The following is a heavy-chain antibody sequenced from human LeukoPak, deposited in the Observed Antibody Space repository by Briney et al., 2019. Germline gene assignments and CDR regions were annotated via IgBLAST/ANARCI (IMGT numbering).Heavy chain of an antibody. D-gene: IGHD5-24*01. CDR2: IIPILGIA. Sequence: SVKVSCTASGGTFSSYAISWVRQAPGQGLEWMGRIIPILGIANYAQKFQGRVTITADKSTSTAYMELSSLRSEDTAVYYCARDLSGMATIRYFDYWGQGTLVTVSS. CDR3: ARDLSGMATIRYFDY. V-gene: IGHV1-69*04. CDR1: GGTFSSYA. J-gene: IGHJ4*02.